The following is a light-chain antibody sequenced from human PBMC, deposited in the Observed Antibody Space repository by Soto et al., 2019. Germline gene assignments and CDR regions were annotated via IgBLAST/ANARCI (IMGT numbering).Light chain of an antibody. J-gene: IGKJ3*01. CDR3: QQESASPRT. Sequence: VLTQSPGTLSLLPGERATLSCRAGRPVDGNTLACYHQKPGQAPSLLIISPPTGAPGIPDRFSASGAGTDVTLTISRMKTEDSAVYYWQQESASPRTFGPGSKGDIK. CDR1: RPVDGNT. CDR2: SPP. V-gene: IGKV3-20*01.